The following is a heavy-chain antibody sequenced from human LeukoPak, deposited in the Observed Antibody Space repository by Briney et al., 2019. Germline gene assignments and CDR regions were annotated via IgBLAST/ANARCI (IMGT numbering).Heavy chain of an antibody. V-gene: IGHV4-4*07. D-gene: IGHD3-16*02. J-gene: IGHJ4*02. CDR2: IYTSGSA. CDR1: GGSISSYY. CDR3: ARHWTYYDYVWGSYRPYYFDY. Sequence: KTSETLSLTCTVSGGSISSYYWSWIRQPAGKGLEWIGRIYTSGSANYNPSLKSRVTMSVDTSKNQFSLKLSSVTAADTAAYYCARHWTYYDYVWGSYRPYYFDYWGQGTLVTVSS.